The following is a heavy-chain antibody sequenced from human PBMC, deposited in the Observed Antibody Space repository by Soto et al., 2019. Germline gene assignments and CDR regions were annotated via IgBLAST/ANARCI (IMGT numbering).Heavy chain of an antibody. CDR2: ISAYNGNT. D-gene: IGHD4-17*01. CDR1: GYTFTSYG. V-gene: IGHV1-18*01. Sequence: ASVKVSCKASGYTFTSYGISWVRQAPGQGLEWMGWISAYNGNTNYAQKLQGRVTMTTDTSTSTAYMELRSLRSDDTAVYYCARANGDYTKDYYYYMDGWAKGNTVTFSS. CDR3: ARANGDYTKDYYYYMDG. J-gene: IGHJ6*03.